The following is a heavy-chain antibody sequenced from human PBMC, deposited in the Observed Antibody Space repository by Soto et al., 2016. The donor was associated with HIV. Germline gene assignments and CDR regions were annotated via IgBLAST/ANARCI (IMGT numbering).Heavy chain of an antibody. D-gene: IGHD3-3*01. Sequence: EVQLVESGGGLVKPGGSLRLSCAASGFTFSTYSMNWVRQAPGKGLEWVSSISSSSSYIYYADSVKGRFTISRDNAKNSLYLQMNSLRAEDTAVYYCARGYYDFWSGYESDAFDIWGQGTVVTVSS. V-gene: IGHV3-21*01. CDR2: ISSSSSYI. CDR3: ARGYYDFWSGYESDAFDI. J-gene: IGHJ3*02. CDR1: GFTFSTYS.